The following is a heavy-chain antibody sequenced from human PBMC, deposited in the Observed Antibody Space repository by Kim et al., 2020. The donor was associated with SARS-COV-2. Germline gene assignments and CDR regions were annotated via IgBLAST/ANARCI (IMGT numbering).Heavy chain of an antibody. CDR2: IDETGCA. D-gene: IGHD5-18*01. V-gene: IGHV4-39*01. J-gene: IGHJ4*02. CDR1: GGSISSNIHY. CDR3: ARHKELRGYTIDY. Sequence: SETLSLTCTVSGGSISSNIHYWGWIRQPPGKGLEWIGTIDETGCAYYNPSLKSRVTISKDTSKNQFSLRLSSVTAADTAAYYCARHKELRGYTIDYWGQGTLVSVSS.